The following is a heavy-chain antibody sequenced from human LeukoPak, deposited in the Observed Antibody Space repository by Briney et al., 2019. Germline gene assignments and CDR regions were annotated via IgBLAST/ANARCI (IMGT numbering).Heavy chain of an antibody. CDR2: IRYDGNNK. CDR1: GFTFSNYG. J-gene: IGHJ4*02. D-gene: IGHD1-14*01. V-gene: IGHV3-30*02. CDR3: VKDNPLDY. Sequence: PGGSLRLSCGASGFTFSNYGMLWVRQAPGKGLDWVAFIRYDGNNKLYADSVKGRSTISRDNSKNTLYLHINSLRAEDTAVYYCVKDNPLDYWGQGTLVIVSS.